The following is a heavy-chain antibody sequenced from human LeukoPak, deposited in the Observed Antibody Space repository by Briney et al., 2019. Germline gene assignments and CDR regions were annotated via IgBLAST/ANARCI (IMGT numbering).Heavy chain of an antibody. CDR3: AKDVDILPGPTYYCFAMQV. D-gene: IGHD3-9*01. CDR2: ISGSGGST. V-gene: IGHV3-23*01. J-gene: IGHJ6*02. CDR1: GFTFSSYA. Sequence: GGSLRLSCAASGFTFSSYAMSWVRQAPGKGLEWVSPISGSGGSTYYVDSVKGRFTISRDNSKNSLYLQMNSLRAEDAAVYYCAKDVDILPGPTYYCFAMQVGGQGTTVTVSS.